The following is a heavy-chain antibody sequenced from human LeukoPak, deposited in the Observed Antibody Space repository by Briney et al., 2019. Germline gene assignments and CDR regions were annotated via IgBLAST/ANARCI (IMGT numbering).Heavy chain of an antibody. CDR1: GFTFSSFA. CDR3: VRPTMGTVARYFQH. V-gene: IGHV3-64D*06. J-gene: IGHJ1*01. D-gene: IGHD6-19*01. Sequence: GSLRLSCSVSGFTFSSFAMYWVRQAPGKGLEFVSGISSNGGSTTYADSVRGRFTISRDNFRDTLYLHMDSLRTDDTAVYYCVRPTMGTVARYFQHWGQGSLVIVSS. CDR2: ISSNGGST.